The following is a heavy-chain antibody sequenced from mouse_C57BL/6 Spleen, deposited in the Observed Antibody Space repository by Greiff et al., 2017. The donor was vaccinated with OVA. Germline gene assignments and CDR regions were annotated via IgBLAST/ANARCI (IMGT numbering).Heavy chain of an antibody. V-gene: IGHV3-6*01. Sequence: VQLQQSGPGLVKPSQSLSLTCSVTGYSITSGYYWNWIRQFPGNKLEWMGYISYDGSNNYNPSLKNRISITRDTSKNQFFLKLNSVTTEDTATYYCARDDLYFDYWGQGTTLTVSS. CDR2: ISYDGSN. CDR3: ARDDLYFDY. CDR1: GYSITSGYY. J-gene: IGHJ2*01.